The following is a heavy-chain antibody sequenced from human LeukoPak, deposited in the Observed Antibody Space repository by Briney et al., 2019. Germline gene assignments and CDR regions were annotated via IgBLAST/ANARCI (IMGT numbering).Heavy chain of an antibody. CDR1: GFTFDDYT. Sequence: GGSLRLSCAASGFTFDDYTMHWVRQAPGKGLEWVSLISWDGGSTYYADSVKGRFTISRDNAKNSLYLQMNSLGAEDTAVYYCARGTLNIPGKQGAFDYWGQGTLVTVSS. J-gene: IGHJ4*02. V-gene: IGHV3-43*01. CDR3: ARGTLNIPGKQGAFDY. CDR2: ISWDGGST. D-gene: IGHD1-14*01.